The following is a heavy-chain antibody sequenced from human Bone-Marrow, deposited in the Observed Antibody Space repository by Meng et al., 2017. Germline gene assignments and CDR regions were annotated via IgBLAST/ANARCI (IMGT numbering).Heavy chain of an antibody. CDR3: AKSSYNWNDLDY. Sequence: GGSLRLSCAASGFTFDDYAMHWVRQAPGKGLEWVSGISWNSGSIGYADSVKGRFTISRDNAKNSLYLQMNSLRAEDTALYYCAKSSYNWNDLDYWGQGTLVTVSS. CDR2: ISWNSGSI. J-gene: IGHJ4*02. V-gene: IGHV3-9*01. CDR1: GFTFDDYA. D-gene: IGHD1-20*01.